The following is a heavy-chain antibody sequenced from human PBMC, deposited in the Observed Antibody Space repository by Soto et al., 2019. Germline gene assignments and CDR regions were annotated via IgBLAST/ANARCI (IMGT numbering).Heavy chain of an antibody. J-gene: IGHJ3*02. V-gene: IGHV4-30-4*01. CDR3: AKTITLNNDAFDI. D-gene: IGHD3-10*01. Sequence: PSETLSLTCTVSGGSIGSGDYYWTWIRQPPGKGLEWIGYIYYSGNTYYNPSLKSRLTISLDTSKSQFSLKLSSVAAADTAVYYCAKTITLNNDAFDIWGQGTMVTVSS. CDR1: GGSIGSGDYY. CDR2: IYYSGNT.